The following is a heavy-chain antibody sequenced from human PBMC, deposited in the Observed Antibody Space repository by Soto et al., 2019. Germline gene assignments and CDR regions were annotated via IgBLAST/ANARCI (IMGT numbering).Heavy chain of an antibody. D-gene: IGHD5-12*01. CDR3: ARGSGYPTPYFFDY. J-gene: IGHJ4*02. Sequence: SETLALTCTVSCGSISSGGYYWSWIRQYPGKGLEWIGYIYYSGSTYYNPSLKSRLTISVGTSKNQFSLKLTSVTAADTAVYYCARGSGYPTPYFFDYWGQGTLVTVSS. CDR1: CGSISSGGYY. V-gene: IGHV4-31*03. CDR2: IYYSGST.